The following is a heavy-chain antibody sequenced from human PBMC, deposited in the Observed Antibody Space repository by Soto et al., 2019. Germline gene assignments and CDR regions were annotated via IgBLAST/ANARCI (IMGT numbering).Heavy chain of an antibody. CDR2: IYYSGST. CDR1: GDSISNYY. V-gene: IGHV4-59*08. Sequence: SETLSLTCTVSGDSISNYYWSWIRQPPGKGLEWIGYIYYSGSTNYNPSLKSRVTISVDTSKNQFSLKLSSVTAADTAVYYCARADSSSSGISMDVWGQGTTVTVSS. D-gene: IGHD6-6*01. J-gene: IGHJ6*01. CDR3: ARADSSSSGISMDV.